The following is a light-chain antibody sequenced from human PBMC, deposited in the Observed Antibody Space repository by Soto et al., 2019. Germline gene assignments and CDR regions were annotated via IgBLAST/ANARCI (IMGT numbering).Light chain of an antibody. V-gene: IGLV3-21*02. Sequence: SYELTQPPSVSVAPGQTARITCGGNNIGSKSVHWYQQKPGQAPILVVYDDSDQPSGIPERFSGSNSGNTATLTINRVEAGDEADYYCQVWDSSSDHHVVFGGGTQLTVL. CDR2: DDS. CDR1: NIGSKS. CDR3: QVWDSSSDHHVV. J-gene: IGLJ2*01.